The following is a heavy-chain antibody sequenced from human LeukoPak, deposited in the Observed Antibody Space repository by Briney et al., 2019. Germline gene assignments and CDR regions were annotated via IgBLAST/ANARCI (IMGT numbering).Heavy chain of an antibody. CDR1: GGSISSYY. CDR3: AREGWGYYFDF. CDR2: IYYTGTT. D-gene: IGHD7-27*01. V-gene: IGHV4-59*01. J-gene: IGHJ4*02. Sequence: SETLSLTCTVSGGSISSYYWSWIRQPPGKGLEWIGYIYYTGTTNYNPSLKSRLTISVDTSKNQFSLNLSSVTSADTALYYCAREGWGYYFDFWGQGTLVTVSS.